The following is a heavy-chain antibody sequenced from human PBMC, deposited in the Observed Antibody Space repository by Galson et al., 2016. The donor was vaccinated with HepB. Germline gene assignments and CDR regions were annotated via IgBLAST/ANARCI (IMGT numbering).Heavy chain of an antibody. Sequence: SLRLSCAASGFTFSSYSMNWVRQAPGKGLEWVSYISSSSSTIYYADSVKGRFTVSRDNSKNTLYLQMNSLRAEDTAVYYCAREGAEMAVAGTAFDCWGQGTLVTVSS. D-gene: IGHD6-19*01. CDR3: AREGAEMAVAGTAFDC. J-gene: IGHJ4*02. V-gene: IGHV3-48*01. CDR1: GFTFSSYS. CDR2: ISSSSSTI.